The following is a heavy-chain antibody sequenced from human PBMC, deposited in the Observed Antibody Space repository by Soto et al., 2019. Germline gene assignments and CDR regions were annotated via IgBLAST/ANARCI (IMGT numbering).Heavy chain of an antibody. CDR1: GFKFRNYA. J-gene: IGHJ5*02. V-gene: IGHV3-33*06. CDR2: IWFDGSKK. CDR3: AKAHSMMILDRFDP. D-gene: IGHD3-16*01. Sequence: QVQLVESGGGVVQPGKSLRLSCAASGFKFRNYAIHWVRQAPGKGLEWLAVIWFDGSKKYYADSVKGRFTISRDNSKNTVYLHMNSLTADDSGVFYCAKAHSMMILDRFDPWGYGTLVTVSS.